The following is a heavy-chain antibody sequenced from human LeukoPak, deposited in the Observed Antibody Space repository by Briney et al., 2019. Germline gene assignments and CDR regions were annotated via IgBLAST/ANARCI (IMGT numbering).Heavy chain of an antibody. Sequence: IPSETLSLTCTVSGGSVSSGSYYWSWIRQPPGKGLEWIGYIYYSGSTNYNPSLKSRVTISVDTSKNQFSLKLSSVTAADTAVYYCARLGRELRVVDYWGQGTLVTVSS. CDR3: ARLGRELRVVDY. J-gene: IGHJ4*02. CDR2: IYYSGST. V-gene: IGHV4-61*01. D-gene: IGHD1-26*01. CDR1: GGSVSSGSYY.